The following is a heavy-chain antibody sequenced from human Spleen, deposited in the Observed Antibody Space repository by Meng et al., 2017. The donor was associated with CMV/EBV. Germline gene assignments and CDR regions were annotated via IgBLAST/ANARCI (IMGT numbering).Heavy chain of an antibody. Sequence: SVKVSCKASGGTFSSYAISWVRQAPGQGLEWMGGIIPIFGTANYAQKFQGRVTITTDESTSTAYMELSSLRSEDTAVYYCARVHQQLVRGYFDSWGQGTLVTVSS. V-gene: IGHV1-69*05. J-gene: IGHJ4*02. D-gene: IGHD3-10*01. CDR1: GGTFSSYA. CDR3: ARVHQQLVRGYFDS. CDR2: IIPIFGTA.